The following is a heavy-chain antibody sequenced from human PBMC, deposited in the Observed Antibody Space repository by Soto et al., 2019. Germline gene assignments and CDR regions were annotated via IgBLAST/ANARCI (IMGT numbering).Heavy chain of an antibody. V-gene: IGHV1-18*01. J-gene: IGHJ5*02. CDR2: ISTYSGDT. CDR3: ARHHGPTTSENWFAP. Sequence: QVHLVQSGVEVKTPGASVKVSCQASGYTFFTYDISWVRQAPGQGLEWMGWISTYSGDTKYAQKFQGRVTMTTDTSTTTAYLELRSLRSDDTAVYYCARHHGPTTSENWFAPWCQGTLVTVSS. D-gene: IGHD5-12*01. CDR1: GYTFFTYD.